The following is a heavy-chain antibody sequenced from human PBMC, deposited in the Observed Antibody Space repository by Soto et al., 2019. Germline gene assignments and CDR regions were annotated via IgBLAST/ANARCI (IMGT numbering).Heavy chain of an antibody. J-gene: IGHJ4*02. V-gene: IGHV3-74*01. D-gene: IGHD1-26*01. CDR3: NTLGGELPHRDY. CDR2: ISRDGSNT. CDR1: GMTFSNLR. Sequence: EVQLVESGGGLVQPGGSLRLSCAAPGMTFSNLRMHWVRQAPGKGLVWVSLISRDGSNTDYADSVKGRFTISRDNAKGTLYLQMNSLRVEDTAVYYCNTLGGELPHRDYWGQGTLVTVSS.